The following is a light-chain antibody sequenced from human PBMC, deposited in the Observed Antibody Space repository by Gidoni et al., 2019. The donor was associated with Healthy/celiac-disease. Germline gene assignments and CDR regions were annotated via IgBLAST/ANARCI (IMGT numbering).Light chain of an antibody. CDR3: QQSYSTPPT. CDR2: AAS. CDR1: QSISSY. Sequence: DIQLTQSPSSLSASVGDRVTITCRASQSISSYLNWYQQKPGKAPKLLIYAASSLQSGVTSRFSGSGSGTDFTLTISSLQPEDFATYYCQQSYSTPPTFAYGTKVEIK. J-gene: IGKJ1*01. V-gene: IGKV1-39*01.